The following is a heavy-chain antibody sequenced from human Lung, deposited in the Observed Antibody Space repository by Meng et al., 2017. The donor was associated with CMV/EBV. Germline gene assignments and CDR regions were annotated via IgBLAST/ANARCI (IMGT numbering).Heavy chain of an antibody. D-gene: IGHD3-22*01. CDR1: GANFGTYA. CDR2: IIPIFGTA. J-gene: IGHJ6*02. Sequence: SVXVSXXASGANFGTYAISWVRQAPGQGLEWMGGIIPIFGTASFAQKFQGRVTITTDESTAYMELSSLRSEDAAVYYCSRTHYDSSGYDAYYYYAMDVWGQGXTVTVSS. V-gene: IGHV1-69*05. CDR3: SRTHYDSSGYDAYYYYAMDV.